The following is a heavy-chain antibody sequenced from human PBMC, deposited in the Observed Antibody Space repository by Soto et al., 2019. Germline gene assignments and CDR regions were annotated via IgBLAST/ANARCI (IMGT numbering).Heavy chain of an antibody. J-gene: IGHJ1*01. V-gene: IGHV3-23*01. Sequence: EVQLLESGGGLVQPGGSLRLSCAASGFTFINFAMSWVRQAPGKGLEWVSTIHSGGTYYADSVRGRFTISRDKAKNTLSLQMNSLRAEDPAVYYCAKATHNPEGGYCRSTSGAAEDFQSWGQGTLVSVSS. D-gene: IGHD2-2*01. CDR3: AKATHNPEGGYCRSTSGAAEDFQS. CDR2: IHSGGT. CDR1: GFTFINFA.